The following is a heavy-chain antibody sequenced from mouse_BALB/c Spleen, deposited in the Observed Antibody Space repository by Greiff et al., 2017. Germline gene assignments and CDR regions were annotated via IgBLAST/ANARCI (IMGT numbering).Heavy chain of an antibody. J-gene: IGHJ1*01. CDR1: GFTFSSYA. CDR2: ISSGGST. Sequence: EVMLVESGGGLVKPGGSLKLSCAASGFTFSSYAMSWVRQTPEKRLEWVASISSGGSTYYPDSVKGRFTISRDNARNILYLQMSSLRSEDTAMYYCASGGVYYGSSPHWYFDVWGAGTTVTVSS. V-gene: IGHV5-6-5*01. CDR3: ASGGVYYGSSPHWYFDV. D-gene: IGHD1-1*01.